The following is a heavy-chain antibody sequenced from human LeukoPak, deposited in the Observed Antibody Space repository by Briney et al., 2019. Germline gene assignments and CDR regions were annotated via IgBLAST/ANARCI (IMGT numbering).Heavy chain of an antibody. CDR2: TNWDGTNT. D-gene: IGHD3-10*01. CDR3: AKEFLWFGGLLRGDWFDP. J-gene: IGHJ5*02. V-gene: IGHV3-43D*03. Sequence: PGGSLRLSCVASGFTFDDYAMHWVRQAPGKGLEWVCLTNWDGTNTFCAGSVKGRFTISRDNKKTSLFLQMNSLKPEDTALYYCAKEFLWFGGLLRGDWFDPWGQGTLVTVSS. CDR1: GFTFDDYA.